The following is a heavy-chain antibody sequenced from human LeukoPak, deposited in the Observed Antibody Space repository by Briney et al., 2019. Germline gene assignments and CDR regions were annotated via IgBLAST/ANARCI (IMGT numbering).Heavy chain of an antibody. V-gene: IGHV3-48*01. Sequence: PGGSLRLSCAAPGFIFSGYSMNWVRQTPGKGLEWISYIGATGTTKYYVDSVKGRFTISRDNAKSSLFLQMNSLRAEDTAVYYCAREYQGDGYNYFDSWGQGTLVTVSS. CDR3: AREYQGDGYNYFDS. D-gene: IGHD5-24*01. CDR1: GFIFSGYS. CDR2: IGATGTTK. J-gene: IGHJ4*02.